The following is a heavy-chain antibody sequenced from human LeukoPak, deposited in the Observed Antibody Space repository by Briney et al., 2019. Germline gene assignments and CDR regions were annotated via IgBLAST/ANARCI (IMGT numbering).Heavy chain of an antibody. J-gene: IGHJ5*02. Sequence: SETLSLTCTVAGGSISSYYWSWIRQPPGKGLGWIGYIYYSGSTNYNPSLKSRVTISVDTSKNQFSLKLSSVTAADTAVYYCARAPAVGMTTVADWFDPWGQGTLVTVSS. CDR2: IYYSGST. CDR3: ARAPAVGMTTVADWFDP. D-gene: IGHD4-17*01. CDR1: GGSISSYY. V-gene: IGHV4-59*01.